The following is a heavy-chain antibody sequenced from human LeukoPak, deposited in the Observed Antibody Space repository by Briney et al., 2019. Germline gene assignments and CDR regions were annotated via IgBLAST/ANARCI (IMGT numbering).Heavy chain of an antibody. V-gene: IGHV1-46*01. CDR3: AIAIYCSGGSCYGGHYFDY. Sequence: ASVKVSCKASGYTFTSYYMHWVRQAPGQGLEWMGIINPSGGSTSYAQKFQGRVTITADKSTSTAYMELSSLRSEDTAVYYCAIAIYCSGGSCYGGHYFDYWGQGTLVTVSS. J-gene: IGHJ4*02. D-gene: IGHD2-15*01. CDR2: INPSGGST. CDR1: GYTFTSYY.